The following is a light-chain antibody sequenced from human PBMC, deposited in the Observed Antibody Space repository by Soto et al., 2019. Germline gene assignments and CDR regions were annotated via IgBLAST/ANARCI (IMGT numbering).Light chain of an antibody. J-gene: IGKJ5*01. Sequence: DIQVTQSPSSLSASVGDRVTITCRASQSIRNYLNWYQQKPGKAPNLLIYAASSLQSGVPSRFSGSGSGTDFTLTISSLQPEDFATYYCQQSYSTPPITFGQGTRLEIK. CDR3: QQSYSTPPIT. CDR1: QSIRNY. CDR2: AAS. V-gene: IGKV1-39*01.